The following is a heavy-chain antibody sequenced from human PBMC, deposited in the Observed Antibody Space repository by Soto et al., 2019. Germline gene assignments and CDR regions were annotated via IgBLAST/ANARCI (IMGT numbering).Heavy chain of an antibody. D-gene: IGHD3-16*01. Sequence: GGSLRLSCAVSGFTFSTCAMSWVRQAPGKGLEWVSGISASGGSTFYADAAKGRFTISRDNSKNTLFLQMNTLRVEDTAEYYCAKGKSDDYYFDYWGQGTLVTVSS. V-gene: IGHV3-23*01. CDR1: GFTFSTCA. CDR2: ISASGGST. CDR3: AKGKSDDYYFDY. J-gene: IGHJ4*02.